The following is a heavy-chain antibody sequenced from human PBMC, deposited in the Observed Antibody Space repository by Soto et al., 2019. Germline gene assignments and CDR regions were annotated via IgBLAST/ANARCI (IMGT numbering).Heavy chain of an antibody. CDR3: ARAEYGDLDY. D-gene: IGHD4-17*01. J-gene: IGHJ4*02. V-gene: IGHV1-46*01. CDR2: INPSGGST. Sequence: ASVKVSCKASGYTFTSYYMHWVRQAPGQGLEWMGIINPSGGSTSYAQKFQGRVTMTRDTSTSTVYMELSSLSSADTAVYSGARAEYGDLDYWGQGTLVTVSS. CDR1: GYTFTSYY.